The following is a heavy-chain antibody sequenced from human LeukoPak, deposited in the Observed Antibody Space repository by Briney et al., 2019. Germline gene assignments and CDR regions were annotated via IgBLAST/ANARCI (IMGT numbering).Heavy chain of an antibody. D-gene: IGHD5-18*01. J-gene: IGHJ3*02. Sequence: GSLRLSCAASGFTFSTYAMSWVRQAPGKGLEWVSAISGSGASTYYADSMKGRFIISRDNSKNTLYLQMSSLRAEDTAVYYCARPTKTAMVNGAFDIWGQGTMVTVPS. CDR1: GFTFSTYA. CDR2: ISGSGAST. CDR3: ARPTKTAMVNGAFDI. V-gene: IGHV3-23*01.